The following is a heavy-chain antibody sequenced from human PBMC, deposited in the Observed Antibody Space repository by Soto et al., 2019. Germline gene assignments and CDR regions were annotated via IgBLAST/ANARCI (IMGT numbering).Heavy chain of an antibody. CDR1: GFTFSSYA. J-gene: IGHJ4*02. CDR3: AKDPPYCSSTSCQTGLFDY. V-gene: IGHV3-23*01. Sequence: HPGGSLRLSFAASGFTFSSYAMSWVRQAPGKGLEWVSAISGSGGSTYYADSVKGRFTISRDNSKNTLYLQMNSLRAEDTAVYYCAKDPPYCSSTSCQTGLFDYWGQGTLVTVSS. D-gene: IGHD2-2*01. CDR2: ISGSGGST.